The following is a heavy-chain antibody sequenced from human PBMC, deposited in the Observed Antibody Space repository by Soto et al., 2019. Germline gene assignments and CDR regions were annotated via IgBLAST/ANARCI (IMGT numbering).Heavy chain of an antibody. CDR3: ARTLTYYDILTGWDAFDI. D-gene: IGHD3-9*01. Sequence: TGGSLRLPCAASGFTFSNFAMSWVRQAPGKGLEWVSAISGSGGSTYYADSVKGRFTISRDNSKNTLYLQMNSLRAEDTAVYYCARTLTYYDILTGWDAFDIWGQGTMVTVSS. CDR2: ISGSGGST. CDR1: GFTFSNFA. V-gene: IGHV3-23*01. J-gene: IGHJ3*02.